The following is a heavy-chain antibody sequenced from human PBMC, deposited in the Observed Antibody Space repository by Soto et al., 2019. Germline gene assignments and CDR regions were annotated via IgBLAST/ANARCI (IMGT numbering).Heavy chain of an antibody. J-gene: IGHJ6*02. D-gene: IGHD2-15*01. CDR1: GGTFSSYA. Sequence: QVQLVQSGAEVKKPGSSVKVSCKAPGGTFSSYAISWVRQAPGQGLEWMGGIIPIFGTANYAQKFQGRVTITAEESTSTVYMELSSLRSEDTAVYYCARSQGGSSSLDIYYYYYYGMDVWGQGTTVTVSS. CDR2: IIPIFGTA. CDR3: ARSQGGSSSLDIYYYYYYGMDV. V-gene: IGHV1-69*01.